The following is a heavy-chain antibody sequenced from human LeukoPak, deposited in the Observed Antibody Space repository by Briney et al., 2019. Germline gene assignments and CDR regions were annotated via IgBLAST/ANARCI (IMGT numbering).Heavy chain of an antibody. D-gene: IGHD3-10*01. J-gene: IGHJ4*02. Sequence: GGTLRLSCAASGFTFSSYEMNWVRQAPGKGLEWVSHISSSGSTIYYADSVKGRFTISRDNAKNSLYLQMNSLRAEDTAVYYCARDTTMVGVDYSDYWGQGTLVTVSS. CDR3: ARDTTMVGVDYSDY. CDR2: ISSSGSTI. CDR1: GFTFSSYE. V-gene: IGHV3-48*03.